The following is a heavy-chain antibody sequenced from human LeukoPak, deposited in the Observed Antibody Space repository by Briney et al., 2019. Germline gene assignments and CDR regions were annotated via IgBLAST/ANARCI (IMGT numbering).Heavy chain of an antibody. Sequence: GGSLRLSCAASGFTFSGYAMHWVRQAPGKGLEWVAFIRNDGSDKYYAVSVKGRFTISRDNSKNTLYLQMNSLRVEDTALYYCAKDRAYGQFLWGNDYWGQGTLVTVSS. CDR1: GFTFSGYA. V-gene: IGHV3-30*02. D-gene: IGHD2-21*01. CDR3: AKDRAYGQFLWGNDY. CDR2: IRNDGSDK. J-gene: IGHJ4*02.